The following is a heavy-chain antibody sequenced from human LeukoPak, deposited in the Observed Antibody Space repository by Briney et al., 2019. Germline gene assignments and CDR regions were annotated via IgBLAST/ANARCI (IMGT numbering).Heavy chain of an antibody. CDR3: ARRVAAAGSPGARYYYYYYMDV. CDR2: SYYSGST. V-gene: IGHV4-39*01. J-gene: IGHJ6*03. Sequence: SETLSLTCSVSGGSISSRSYYWGWIRQPPGKGLEWIGRSYYSGSTYYNPSLKSRVTISVDTSKNQSSLKLSSVTAADTAVYYCARRVAAAGSPGARYYYYYYMDVWGKGTTVTVSS. D-gene: IGHD6-13*01. CDR1: GGSISSRSYY.